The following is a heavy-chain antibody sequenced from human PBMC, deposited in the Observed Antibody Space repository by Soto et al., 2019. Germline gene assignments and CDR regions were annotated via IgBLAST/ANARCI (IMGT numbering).Heavy chain of an antibody. CDR1: GGSISTENYF. D-gene: IGHD2-2*01. V-gene: IGHV4-39*01. J-gene: IGHJ4*02. CDR2: IYYSGRT. CDR3: VREVTSAAHN. Sequence: QLQLQESGPGLVKPSETLSLTCTVSGGSISTENYFWGWVRQPPGKGLEWIGSIYYSGRTYYSPSLKSRLTISVDTSKNQFSLKLSSVTAADTAVYYCVREVTSAAHNWGQGTLVTVSS.